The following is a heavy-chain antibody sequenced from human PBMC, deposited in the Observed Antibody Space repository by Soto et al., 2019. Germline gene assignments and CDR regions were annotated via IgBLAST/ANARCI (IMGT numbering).Heavy chain of an antibody. V-gene: IGHV3-30*18. CDR2: ISYDGSNK. CDR3: AKDQGDYGSGSYLYYYYYMDV. Sequence: GGSLRLSCAASGFTFSSYGMHWVRQAPGKGLEWVAVISYDGSNKYYADSVKGRFTISRDNSKNTLYLQMNSLRAEDTAVYYCAKDQGDYGSGSYLYYYYYMDVWGKGTTVTVSS. D-gene: IGHD3-10*01. CDR1: GFTFSSYG. J-gene: IGHJ6*03.